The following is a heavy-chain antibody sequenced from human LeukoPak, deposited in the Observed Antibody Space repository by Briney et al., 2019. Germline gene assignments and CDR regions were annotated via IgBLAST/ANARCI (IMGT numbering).Heavy chain of an antibody. D-gene: IGHD5-18*01. CDR3: ARDSTTGYSYGYPFDY. CDR2: ISYDGSNK. J-gene: IGHJ4*02. CDR1: GFTFSSYW. V-gene: IGHV3-30*03. Sequence: PGGSLRLSCAASGFTFSSYWMTWVRQAPGKGLEWVAVISYDGSNKYYADSVKGRSTISRDNSKNTLYLQMNSLRAEDTAVYYCARDSTTGYSYGYPFDYWGQGTLVTVSS.